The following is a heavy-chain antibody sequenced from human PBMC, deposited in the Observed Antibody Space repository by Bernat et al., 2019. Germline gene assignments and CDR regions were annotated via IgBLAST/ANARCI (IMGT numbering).Heavy chain of an antibody. CDR2: IKQDGTEI. J-gene: IGHJ4*02. V-gene: IGHV3-7*03. CDR3: VKDTDY. Sequence: EVQLVESGGGLVQPGGSLTLSCAASGFTFRSSWMRWIRQAPGKGLEWVANIKQDGTEIYYMDAVKGRFTISRDNAKNSLYLQMNSLRAEDTAVYYCVKDTDYWGQGTLVTVSS. CDR1: GFTFRSSW.